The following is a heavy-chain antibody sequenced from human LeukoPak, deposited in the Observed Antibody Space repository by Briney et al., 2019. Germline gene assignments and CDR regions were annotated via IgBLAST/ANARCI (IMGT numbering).Heavy chain of an antibody. CDR2: INPNSGGT. Sequence: ASVKVSCTASGYTFTGYYMHWVRQAPGQGLEWMGWINPNSGGTNYAQKFQGRVTMTRDTSISTAYMELSRLRSDDTAVYYCARVGAGSFGYSYGSDYYYYMDVWGKGTTVTVSS. V-gene: IGHV1-2*02. CDR3: ARVGAGSFGYSYGSDYYYYMDV. CDR1: GYTFTGYY. J-gene: IGHJ6*03. D-gene: IGHD5-18*01.